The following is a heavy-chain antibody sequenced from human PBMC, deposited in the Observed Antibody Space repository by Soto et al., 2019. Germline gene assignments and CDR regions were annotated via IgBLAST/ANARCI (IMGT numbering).Heavy chain of an antibody. CDR1: GGSISSGGYY. J-gene: IGHJ6*02. Sequence: QVQLQESGPGLVKPSQTLSLTCTVSGGSISSGGYYWSWIRQHPGKGLEWIGNIYYTGSTHYDPSLKSRITISLDTSKNQISLKLSSVTAADTAVYYCASSPVTGISYAMDVWGQGTTVTVSS. V-gene: IGHV4-31*03. D-gene: IGHD6-19*01. CDR2: IYYTGST. CDR3: ASSPVTGISYAMDV.